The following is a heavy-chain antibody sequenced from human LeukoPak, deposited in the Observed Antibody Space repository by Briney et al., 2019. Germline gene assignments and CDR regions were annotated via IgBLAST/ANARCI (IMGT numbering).Heavy chain of an antibody. CDR3: ARDLGSGWPYYGMDV. Sequence: SETLSLTCTVSGGSISSYYWSWIRQPPGKGLEWIGYIYHSGSTNYNPSLKSRVTISVDTSKNQFSLKLSSVTAADTAVYYCARDLGSGWPYYGMDVWGQGTTVTVSS. CDR1: GGSISSYY. CDR2: IYHSGST. V-gene: IGHV4-59*01. J-gene: IGHJ6*02. D-gene: IGHD6-19*01.